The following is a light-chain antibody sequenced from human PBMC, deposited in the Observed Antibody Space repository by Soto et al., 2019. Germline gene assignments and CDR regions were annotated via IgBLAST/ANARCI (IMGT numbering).Light chain of an antibody. CDR1: QGISNY. CDR3: QKYNSASGALT. Sequence: DIQMTQSPSSLSASVGDRVTITCRASQGISNYLAWYQQKPGKVPKLLTYAASTLQSGVASRFSGSGSGTDFTLTISSLQPEDVATYYCQKYNSASGALTFGGGTKVDIK. J-gene: IGKJ4*01. CDR2: AAS. V-gene: IGKV1-27*01.